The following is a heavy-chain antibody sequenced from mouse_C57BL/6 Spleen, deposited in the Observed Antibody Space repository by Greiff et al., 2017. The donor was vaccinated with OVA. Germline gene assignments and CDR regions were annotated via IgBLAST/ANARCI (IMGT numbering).Heavy chain of an antibody. D-gene: IGHD1-1*01. CDR2: IRLKSDNYAT. CDR1: GFTFSNYW. CDR3: TPLYYGSSLAY. V-gene: IGHV6-3*01. J-gene: IGHJ3*01. Sequence: EVKLEESGGGLVQPGGSMKLSCVASGFTFSNYWMNWVRQSPEKGLEWVAQIRLKSDNYATHYAESVKGRFTISRDDSKSSVYLQMNNLRAEDTGIYYCTPLYYGSSLAYWGQGTLVTVAA.